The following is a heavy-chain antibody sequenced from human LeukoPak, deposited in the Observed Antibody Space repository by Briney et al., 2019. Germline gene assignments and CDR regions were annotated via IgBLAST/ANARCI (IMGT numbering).Heavy chain of an antibody. J-gene: IGHJ4*02. Sequence: GGSLRLSCAASGFTFINYSMNWVRQAPGKGLEWVSSISSSSSYIYYADSVKGRFTISRDNAKNSLYLQMNSLRAEDTAVYYCASDVGYSYGTFDYWGQGILVTVSS. CDR1: GFTFINYS. V-gene: IGHV3-21*06. CDR3: ASDVGYSYGTFDY. D-gene: IGHD5-18*01. CDR2: ISSSSSYI.